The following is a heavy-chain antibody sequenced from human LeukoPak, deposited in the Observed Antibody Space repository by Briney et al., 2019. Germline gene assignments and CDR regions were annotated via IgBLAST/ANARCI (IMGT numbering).Heavy chain of an antibody. Sequence: PSETLSLTCAVYGGSFSGYYWSWSRQPPGKGLEWIGEINHSGSTNYNPSLKSRVTISVDTSKNQFALKLSSVTAADTAVYYCAKLRITMGWGVDYWGQGTLVTVSS. V-gene: IGHV4-34*01. CDR3: AKLRITMGWGVDY. J-gene: IGHJ4*02. D-gene: IGHD3-10*01. CDR1: GGSFSGYY. CDR2: INHSGST.